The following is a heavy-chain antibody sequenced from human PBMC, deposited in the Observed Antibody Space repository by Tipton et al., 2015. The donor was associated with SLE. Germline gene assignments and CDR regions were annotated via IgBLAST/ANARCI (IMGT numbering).Heavy chain of an antibody. D-gene: IGHD1-26*01. V-gene: IGHV4-59*12. CDR2: IYYSGST. CDR3: AGEVGDDAFDI. J-gene: IGHJ3*02. Sequence: TLSLTCTVSGGSIRSYYWSWIRQPPGKGLEWIGYIYYSGSTNYNPSLKSRVTISVVTSKNQFSLKLSSVTAADTAVYYCAGEVGDDAFDIWGQGTMVTVSS. CDR1: GGSIRSYY.